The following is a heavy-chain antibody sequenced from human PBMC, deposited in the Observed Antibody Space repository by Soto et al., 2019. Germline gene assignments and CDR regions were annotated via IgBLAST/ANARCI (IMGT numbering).Heavy chain of an antibody. D-gene: IGHD3-3*01. CDR3: AREHDFWSGYSFDF. V-gene: IGHV1-3*01. Sequence: ASVKVSCKASGYTFTSYAIQWVRQDPGQRLEWMGWINCGNGNTKYSEKVQGRVTITSDTFASIAYMELSSLTSEDTAVYYCAREHDFWSGYSFDFWGQGTVVNRLL. CDR1: GYTFTSYA. CDR2: INCGNGNT. J-gene: IGHJ4*02.